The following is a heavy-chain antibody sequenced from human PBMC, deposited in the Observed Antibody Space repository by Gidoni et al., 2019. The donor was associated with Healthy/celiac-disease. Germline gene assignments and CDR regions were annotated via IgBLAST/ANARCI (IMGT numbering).Heavy chain of an antibody. CDR3: AKGPGIAAAGLRGTDYFDY. V-gene: IGHV3-9*01. D-gene: IGHD6-13*01. J-gene: IGHJ4*02. CDR1: GFTFDDYA. CDR2: ISLNSGSI. Sequence: EVQLVESGGGLVQPGRSLRLSCAASGFTFDDYAMHWVRQAPGKGLEWVSGISLNSGSIGYADAVKGRFTISRDHAKNSLYLQMNSLRAEDTALYYCAKGPGIAAAGLRGTDYFDYWGQGTLVTVSS.